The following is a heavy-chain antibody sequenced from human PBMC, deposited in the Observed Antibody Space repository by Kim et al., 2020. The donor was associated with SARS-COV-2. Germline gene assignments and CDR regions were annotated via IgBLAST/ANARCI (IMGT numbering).Heavy chain of an antibody. CDR3: AREKYELRFLEFLGPDFYYGMDV. D-gene: IGHD3-3*01. V-gene: IGHV1-2*02. J-gene: IGHJ6*02. Sequence: ASVKVSCKASGYSFTGYYIHWVRQAPGQGLEWMGWINPNSGGTNYAQKFQGRVTMTRDTSISTAYMELSGLRSDDTAVYYCAREKYELRFLEFLGPDFYYGMDVWGQGTSVTVSS. CDR1: GYSFTGYY. CDR2: INPNSGGT.